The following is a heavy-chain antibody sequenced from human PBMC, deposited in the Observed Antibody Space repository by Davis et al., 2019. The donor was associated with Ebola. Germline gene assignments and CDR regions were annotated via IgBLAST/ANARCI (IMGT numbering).Heavy chain of an antibody. CDR1: GFTFSSYA. D-gene: IGHD6-19*01. Sequence: GESLKISCAASGFTFSSYAMHWVRQAPGKGLEWVAVISYDGSNKYYADSVKGRFTISRDNSKNTLYLQMNSLRAEDTAVYYCASIAVVDYWGQGTLVTFSS. J-gene: IGHJ4*02. V-gene: IGHV3-30-3*01. CDR3: ASIAVVDY. CDR2: ISYDGSNK.